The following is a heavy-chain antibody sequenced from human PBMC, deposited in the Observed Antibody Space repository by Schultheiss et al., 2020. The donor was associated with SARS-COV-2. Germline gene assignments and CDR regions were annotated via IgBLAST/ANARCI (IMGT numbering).Heavy chain of an antibody. CDR3: ARLITGTHDY. CDR2: IYTSGST. V-gene: IGHV4-61*02. J-gene: IGHJ4*02. CDR1: GGSISSGSYY. Sequence: SETLSLTCTVSGGSISSGSYYWSWIRQPAGKGLEWIGRIYTSGSTYYNPSLKSRVTISVDTSKNQFSLKLSSVTAADTGVYYCARLITGTHDYWGQGTLVTVSS. D-gene: IGHD1-20*01.